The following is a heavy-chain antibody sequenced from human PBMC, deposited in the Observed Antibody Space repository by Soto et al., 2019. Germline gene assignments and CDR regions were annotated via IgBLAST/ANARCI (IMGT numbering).Heavy chain of an antibody. CDR1: GYTFSSYA. CDR2: ISGSGGST. J-gene: IGHJ6*02. V-gene: IGHV3-23*01. D-gene: IGHD2-2*01. Sequence: EVQLLESGGGLVQPGGSLRLSCAASGYTFSSYAMSWVRQAPGKGLEWVSAISGSGGSTYYADSVKGRFTISRDNSKNTLYLQMNSLRAEDTAVYYCAKDPYCSSTSCSYLTGMDVWGQGTTVTVSS. CDR3: AKDPYCSSTSCSYLTGMDV.